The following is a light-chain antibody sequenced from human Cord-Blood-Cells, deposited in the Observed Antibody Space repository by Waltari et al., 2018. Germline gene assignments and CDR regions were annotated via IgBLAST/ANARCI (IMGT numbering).Light chain of an antibody. CDR1: SSAVGGYNY. J-gene: IGLJ2*01. CDR3: SSYAGSNNVV. Sequence: QSALTQPPSASGSPGQSVTISCTGPSSAVGGYNYVSWYQQHPGKAPKLIIYEVSKRPSGVPDRFSGSKSGNTASLTVSGLQAEDEADYYCSSYAGSNNVVFGGGTKLTVL. V-gene: IGLV2-8*01. CDR2: EVS.